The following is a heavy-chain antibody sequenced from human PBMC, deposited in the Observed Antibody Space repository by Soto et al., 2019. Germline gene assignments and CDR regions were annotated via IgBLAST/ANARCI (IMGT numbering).Heavy chain of an antibody. J-gene: IGHJ4*02. CDR3: AKDARRSSGWYYFDY. D-gene: IGHD6-19*01. Sequence: EVQLLDSGGGLVQPGGSLRLSCAASGFDFGYYAMGWVRQAPGKGLEWVSCISDSGRPTYYADSVKGQFTVSRDNSKKTLYLLMNSLRAEDTARYYCAKDARRSSGWYYFDYWGQGSLVTVSS. CDR2: ISDSGRPT. V-gene: IGHV3-23*01. CDR1: GFDFGYYA.